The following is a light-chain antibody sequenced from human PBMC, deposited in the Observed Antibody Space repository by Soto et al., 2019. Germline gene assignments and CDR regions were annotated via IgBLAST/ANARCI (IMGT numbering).Light chain of an antibody. V-gene: IGKV1-5*03. Sequence: GDRVTITCRASQSISSYLNWYQQKPGKAPKLLIYKASSLESGVPSRFSGSGSGTEFTLTISSLQPDDFATYYCQQYITHPYTFGQGTKVDI. CDR3: QQYITHPYT. CDR1: QSISSY. CDR2: KAS. J-gene: IGKJ2*01.